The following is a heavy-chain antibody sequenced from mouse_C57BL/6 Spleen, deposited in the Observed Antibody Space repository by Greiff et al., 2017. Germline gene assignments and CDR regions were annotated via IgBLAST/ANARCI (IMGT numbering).Heavy chain of an antibody. Sequence: QVQLQQPGAELVMPGASVKLSCKASGYTFTSYWMHWVKQRPGQGLEWIGEIDPSDSYTNYNQKFKGKSTLTVDKSSSTAYMQLSSLTSEDSAFYYCARGDIYYYGSSYYAMDYWGQGTSVTVSS. CDR3: ARGDIYYYGSSYYAMDY. J-gene: IGHJ4*01. CDR2: IDPSDSYT. V-gene: IGHV1-69*01. CDR1: GYTFTSYW. D-gene: IGHD1-1*01.